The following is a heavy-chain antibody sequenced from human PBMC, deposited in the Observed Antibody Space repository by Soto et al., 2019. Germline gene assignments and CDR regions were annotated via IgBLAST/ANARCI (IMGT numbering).Heavy chain of an antibody. Sequence: PSETLSLTCAVSGYSISSGYYWGWIRQPPGKGLEWIGSIYHSGSAYYNPSLKSRVTISVDTSKNQFSLKLSSVTAADTAVYYFARDGGTRDAFDIWGQGTMVTGSS. CDR2: IYHSGSA. V-gene: IGHV4-38-2*02. D-gene: IGHD3-16*01. CDR1: GYSISSGYY. CDR3: ARDGGTRDAFDI. J-gene: IGHJ3*02.